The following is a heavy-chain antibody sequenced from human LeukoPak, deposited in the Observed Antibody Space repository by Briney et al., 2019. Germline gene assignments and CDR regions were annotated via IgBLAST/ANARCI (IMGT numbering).Heavy chain of an antibody. CDR2: ISYDGSNK. CDR3: ASSSGDY. Sequence: PGGSLRLSCAASGFTFSSYGMHWARQAPGKGLEWVAVISYDGSNKYYADSVKGRFTISRDNSKNTLYLQMNSLRAEDTAVYYCASSSGDYWGQGTLVTVSS. V-gene: IGHV3-30*03. D-gene: IGHD6-6*01. CDR1: GFTFSSYG. J-gene: IGHJ4*02.